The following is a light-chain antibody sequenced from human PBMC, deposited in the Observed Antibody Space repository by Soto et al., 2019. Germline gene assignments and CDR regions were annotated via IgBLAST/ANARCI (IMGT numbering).Light chain of an antibody. CDR3: QQYDTSPPMYT. J-gene: IGKJ2*01. CDR1: HSVDSTY. V-gene: IGKV3-20*01. CDR2: ATS. Sequence: EIVLTQSSCTLSLSPGERATLSCRASHSVDSTYLAWYQQKPDQSPRLLIYATSTRAAGIPDRFSGSGSGTDFTLTISRLEPDDVAVYYCQQYDTSPPMYTFGQGTKVDIK.